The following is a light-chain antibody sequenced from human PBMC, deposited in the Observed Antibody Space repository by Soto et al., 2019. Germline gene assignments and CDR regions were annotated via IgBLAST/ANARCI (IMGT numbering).Light chain of an antibody. CDR2: EVS. Sequence: QSVLTQPPSASGSPGQSVTISCTGTSSDIGAYNYVSWYQQYPGKAPKLIIYEVSQRPSGVPDRFSGSKSGNMASLTVSGLQLEDEADYYCSSFTGSDNPFGGGTKLTVL. CDR3: SSFTGSDNP. CDR1: SSDIGAYNY. V-gene: IGLV2-8*01. J-gene: IGLJ2*01.